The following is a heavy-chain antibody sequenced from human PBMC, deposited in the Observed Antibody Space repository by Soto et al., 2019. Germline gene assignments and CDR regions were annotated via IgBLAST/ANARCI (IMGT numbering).Heavy chain of an antibody. CDR1: GFTFSNAW. D-gene: IGHD3-10*01. CDR3: TTDHSGFYYGSGSYYHFDY. Sequence: GGSLRLSCAASGFTFSNAWMSWVRQAPGKGLEWVGHIKSKTDGGTTDYAAPVKGRFTISRDDSKNTLYLQMNSLKTEDTAVYYCTTDHSGFYYGSGSYYHFDYWGQGTLVTVSS. J-gene: IGHJ4*02. CDR2: IKSKTDGGTT. V-gene: IGHV3-15*01.